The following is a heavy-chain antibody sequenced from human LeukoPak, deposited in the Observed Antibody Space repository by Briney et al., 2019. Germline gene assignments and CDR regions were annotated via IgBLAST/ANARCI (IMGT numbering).Heavy chain of an antibody. V-gene: IGHV1-2*02. CDR3: ARPPSGSYYPFDY. Sequence: GASVKVSCTASGYTFTGYYMHWVRQAPGQGLEWMGWINPNSGGTNYAQKFQGRVTMTRDTSISTAYMELSRLRSDDTAVYYCARPPSGSYYPFDYWGQGTLVTVSS. J-gene: IGHJ4*02. CDR1: GYTFTGYY. D-gene: IGHD1-26*01. CDR2: INPNSGGT.